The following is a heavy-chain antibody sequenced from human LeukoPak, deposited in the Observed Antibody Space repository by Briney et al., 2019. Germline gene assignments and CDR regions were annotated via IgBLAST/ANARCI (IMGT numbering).Heavy chain of an antibody. CDR3: AAGYNWNTPPFDP. D-gene: IGHD1-1*01. J-gene: IGHJ5*02. CDR2: IVVGSGNT. V-gene: IGHV1-58*01. CDR1: GFTFTSSA. Sequence: SVKVSCKASGFTFTSSAVQWVRQARGQRLEWIGWIVVGSGNTNYAQKFQERVTITRDMPTNTAYMELSSLRSEDTAVYYCAAGYNWNTPPFDPWGQGTLVTVSS.